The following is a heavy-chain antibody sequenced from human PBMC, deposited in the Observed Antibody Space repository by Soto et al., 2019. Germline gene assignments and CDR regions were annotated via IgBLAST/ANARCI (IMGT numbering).Heavy chain of an antibody. CDR1: GLTFSSYS. V-gene: IGHV3-21*01. J-gene: IGHJ4*02. CDR2: ITSSPTYI. Sequence: EVQLVESGGGLVKPGGSLRLSCAASGLTFSSYSMNWVRQAPGKGLEWVSSITSSPTYIYYADSVKGRFTISRDTAKNSLYLQMNSLRAEDTALYYCARIFSPYQRGGVDYWGQGILVTVSS. D-gene: IGHD6-25*01. CDR3: ARIFSPYQRGGVDY.